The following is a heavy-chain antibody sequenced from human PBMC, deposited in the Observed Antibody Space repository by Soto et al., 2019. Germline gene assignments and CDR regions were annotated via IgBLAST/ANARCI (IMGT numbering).Heavy chain of an antibody. J-gene: IGHJ4*02. CDR1: GFDFSGSE. CDR2: ITGSGGVM. V-gene: IGHV3-48*03. Sequence: GGSLRLSCTASGFDFSGSEMNWFRQAPGKGLEWVAYITGSGGVMFHADSVKGRFSISRDNAKNSLFLEMSDLTADDTGVYYCAKVAPFILGSPFWGQGTLVTISS. CDR3: AKVAPFILGSPF. D-gene: IGHD2-21*01.